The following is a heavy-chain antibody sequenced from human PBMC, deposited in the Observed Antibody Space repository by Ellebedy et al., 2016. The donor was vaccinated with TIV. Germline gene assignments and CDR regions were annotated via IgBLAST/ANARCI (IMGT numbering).Heavy chain of an antibody. D-gene: IGHD5-24*01. CDR2: ISSSSSTI. J-gene: IGHJ4*02. CDR1: GFTFSGYS. V-gene: IGHV3-48*01. Sequence: GESLKIPCAASGFTFSGYSMNWVRQAPGKGLEWVSYISSSSSTIFYADSVKGRFTISRDNAKRSLYLQLNSLRAEDTAVYYCASQIKSSAFDYWGQGTLVTVSS. CDR3: ASQIKSSAFDY.